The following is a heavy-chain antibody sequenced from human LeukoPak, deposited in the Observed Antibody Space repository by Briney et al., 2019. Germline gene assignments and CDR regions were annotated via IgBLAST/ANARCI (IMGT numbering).Heavy chain of an antibody. Sequence: PSETLSLTCSVSGFSLSSTYCWGWVRQPPGQGLEWIGNICHSGSTYYNPSLKSRVSMSLDTSKDQLSLKLISVSAADTAVYYCARVCCYYDSGSSPNWLDPWDQGTLVTVSS. CDR3: ARVCCYYDSGSSPNWLDP. V-gene: IGHV4-38-2*02. CDR2: ICHSGST. J-gene: IGHJ5*02. CDR1: GFSLSSTYC. D-gene: IGHD3-10*01.